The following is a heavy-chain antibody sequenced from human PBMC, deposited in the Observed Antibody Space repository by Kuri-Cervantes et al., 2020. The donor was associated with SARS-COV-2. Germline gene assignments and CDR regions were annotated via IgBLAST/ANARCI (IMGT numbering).Heavy chain of an antibody. CDR2: ISYSGNT. CDR3: ARDTGTYCSDISCYGHYYYYGMDV. Sequence: ESLKISCTVSGGSISSYYWSWIRQPPGKGLEWIGYISYSGNTNYNPSLKSRVTISVDTSKNQFSLRLSSVTAADTAVYYCARDTGTYCSDISCYGHYYYYGMDVWAKGPRSPSP. V-gene: IGHV4-59*01. J-gene: IGHJ6*02. D-gene: IGHD2-2*01. CDR1: GGSISSYY.